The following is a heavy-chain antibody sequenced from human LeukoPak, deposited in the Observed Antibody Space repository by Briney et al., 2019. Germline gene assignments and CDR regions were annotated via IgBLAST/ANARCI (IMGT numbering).Heavy chain of an antibody. Sequence: ASVKVSCKASGGTFSSYAISWVRQAPGQGLEWMGGIIPIFGTANYAQKFQGRVTITTDESTSTAYMELSSLRSEDTAVYYCARDARVVPAAIGAFDTWGQGTMVTVSS. D-gene: IGHD2-2*01. J-gene: IGHJ3*02. CDR2: IIPIFGTA. V-gene: IGHV1-69*05. CDR3: ARDARVVPAAIGAFDT. CDR1: GGTFSSYA.